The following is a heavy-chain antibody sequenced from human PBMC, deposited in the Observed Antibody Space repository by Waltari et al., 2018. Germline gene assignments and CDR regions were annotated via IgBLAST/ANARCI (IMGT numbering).Heavy chain of an antibody. CDR3: VRGGAGTGAGTEYTPCDY. CDR1: GFTFSSYW. D-gene: IGHD1-1*01. CDR2: SKKSGRET. V-gene: IGHV3-74*01. J-gene: IGHJ4*02. Sequence: EVQLVESGGGLVQPGGSLRLSCAASGFTFSSYWMHWVRQAPGTGLVWVSCSKKSGRETTYTNSGDGRFTFSRDKAKNMLDLKMNGLGADDTDVYYCVRGGAGTGAGTEYTPCDYWGQGTLVTVAS.